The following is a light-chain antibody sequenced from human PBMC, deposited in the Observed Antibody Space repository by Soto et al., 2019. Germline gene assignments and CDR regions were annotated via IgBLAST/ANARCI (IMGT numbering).Light chain of an antibody. V-gene: IGKV1-39*01. J-gene: IGKJ2*01. Sequence: DIQMTQSPSSLSASVGDRVTITCRASQIISNYLNWYQQRPGKAPKLLFYAASSLQSGVPSSFSGSVSRPDFTLTISSLQSEDFATYYCQQSYSNPPRYTFGQGTKLEIK. CDR2: AAS. CDR1: QIISNY. CDR3: QQSYSNPPRYT.